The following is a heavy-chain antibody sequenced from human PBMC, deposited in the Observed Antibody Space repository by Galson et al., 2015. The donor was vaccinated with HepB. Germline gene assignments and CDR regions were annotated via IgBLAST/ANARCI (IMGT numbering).Heavy chain of an antibody. CDR3: ARRKHGNGDSLGAFDI. V-gene: IGHV5-51*03. J-gene: IGHJ3*02. Sequence: SGAEVRKPGESLKISCKGSGYSFTNYWIVWVRQMPGKGREYMGMIDPRDSDTRYSPTFQGQVTISADRSIRTAYLQWCSLKAPDTAIYYCARRKHGNGDSLGAFDIWGQGTTVTVSS. CDR1: GYSFTNYW. CDR2: IDPRDSDT. D-gene: IGHD4-17*01.